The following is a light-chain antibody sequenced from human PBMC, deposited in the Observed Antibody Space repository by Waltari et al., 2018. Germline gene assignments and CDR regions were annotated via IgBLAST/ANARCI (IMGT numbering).Light chain of an antibody. V-gene: IGKV3-15*01. Sequence: EILMTQSPATLSVSPGERATLSCRASQSTSRNLAWYQQKPGQAPRLLIYGASTRATGIPARFSGSGSGTEFTLTISSLQSEDFAVYYCQQYNNWRTFGQGTKLEIK. CDR1: QSTSRN. J-gene: IGKJ2*01. CDR3: QQYNNWRT. CDR2: GAS.